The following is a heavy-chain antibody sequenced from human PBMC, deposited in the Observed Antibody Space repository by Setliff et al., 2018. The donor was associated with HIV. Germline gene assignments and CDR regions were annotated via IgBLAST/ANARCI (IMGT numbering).Heavy chain of an antibody. J-gene: IGHJ1*01. CDR2: ISDSSRT. CDR1: GFTFSTYA. D-gene: IGHD6-19*01. CDR3: AKEGSTAVAGYADYFQD. V-gene: IGHV3-23*01. Sequence: GGSLRLSCTTSGFTFSTYAMSWVRQAPGKGLEWVSAISDSSRTYYADSVKGRFTISRDNSKNTLYLQMNSLRAEGTAVYYCAKEGSTAVAGYADYFQDWGQGTLVTVSS.